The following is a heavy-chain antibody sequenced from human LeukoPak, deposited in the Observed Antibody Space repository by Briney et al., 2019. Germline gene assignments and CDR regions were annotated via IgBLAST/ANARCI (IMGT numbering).Heavy chain of an antibody. Sequence: PGRSLRLSCAASGFTFSSYAMHWVRQAPGKGLEWVAVISYDGSNKYYADSVKGRFTISRDNSKNTLYLQMNSLRAEDTAVYYCAKIISAHYGSGNEYWGQGTLVTVSS. CDR1: GFTFSSYA. CDR2: ISYDGSNK. J-gene: IGHJ4*02. V-gene: IGHV3-30-3*02. D-gene: IGHD3-10*01. CDR3: AKIISAHYGSGNEY.